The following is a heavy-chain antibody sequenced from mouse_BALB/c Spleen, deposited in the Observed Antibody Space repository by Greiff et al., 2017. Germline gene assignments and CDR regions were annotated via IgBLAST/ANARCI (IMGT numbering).Heavy chain of an antibody. CDR1: GYTFTSYW. Sequence: VQRVESGAELVKPGASVKMSCKASGYTFTSYWMHWVKQRPGQSLEWIGYINPSTGYTEYNQKFKDKATLTADKSSSTAYMQLSSLTSEDSAVYDCARSGWLRRSWCFDDWGEGTTVTVSA. V-gene: IGHV1-7*01. CDR3: ARSGWLRRSWCFDD. D-gene: IGHD2-2*01. CDR2: INPSTGYT. J-gene: IGHJ1*01.